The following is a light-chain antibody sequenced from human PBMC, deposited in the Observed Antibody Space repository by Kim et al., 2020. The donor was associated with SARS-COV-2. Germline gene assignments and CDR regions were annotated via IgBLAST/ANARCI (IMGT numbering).Light chain of an antibody. CDR1: RSDVGGYNY. CDR2: DVN. J-gene: IGLJ2*01. CDR3: SSYTSSNNYVI. V-gene: IGLV2-14*04. Sequence: QTITISCTGTRSDVGGYNYVSWYQQHPGKAPKLMIYDVNKRPSGVSNRFSGSKSGNTASLTISGLQAEDEADYYCSSYTSSNNYVIFGGGTQLTVL.